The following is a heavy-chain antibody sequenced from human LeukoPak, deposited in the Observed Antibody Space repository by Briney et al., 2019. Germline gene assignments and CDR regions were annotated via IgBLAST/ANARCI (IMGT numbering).Heavy chain of an antibody. Sequence: ASVKVSCKASGYTFTSYGISWVRQAPGQGLEWMGWISVYNGNTKYVQKFQGRVTMTTDTSTRTAYMELRSLRSDDTAVYYCASPATVTTAYGAFDIWGQGTMVTVSS. V-gene: IGHV1-18*01. D-gene: IGHD4-17*01. CDR2: ISVYNGNT. CDR1: GYTFTSYG. J-gene: IGHJ3*02. CDR3: ASPATVTTAYGAFDI.